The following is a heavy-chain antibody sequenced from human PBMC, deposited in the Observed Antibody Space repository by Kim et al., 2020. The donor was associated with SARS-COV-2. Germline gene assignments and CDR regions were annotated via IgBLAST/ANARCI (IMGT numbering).Heavy chain of an antibody. V-gene: IGHV1-69*04. CDR2: IIPIFGIA. Sequence: SVKVSCKASGGTFSSYAISWVRQAPGQGLEWMGRIIPIFGIANYAQKFQGRVTITADKSTSTAYMELSSLRSEDTAVYYCARGPDSSGYTIYYYYMDVWGKGTRSPSP. D-gene: IGHD3-22*01. CDR1: GGTFSSYA. J-gene: IGHJ6*03. CDR3: ARGPDSSGYTIYYYYMDV.